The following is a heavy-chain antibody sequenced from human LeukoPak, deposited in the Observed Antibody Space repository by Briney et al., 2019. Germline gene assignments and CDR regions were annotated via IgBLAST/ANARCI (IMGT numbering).Heavy chain of an antibody. CDR3: ARDSLGIKIFNY. CDR2: IKQDGSEK. D-gene: IGHD7-27*01. V-gene: IGHV3-7*01. J-gene: IGHJ4*02. CDR1: GFTFDYYW. Sequence: GGSLRLSCAASGFTFDYYWMSWVRQTPGKGLEWVANIKQDGSEKYYVDSVKGRFTISRDNAKNSLYLQMNSLRAEDAAVYYCARDSLGIKIFNYWGQGTLVTVSS.